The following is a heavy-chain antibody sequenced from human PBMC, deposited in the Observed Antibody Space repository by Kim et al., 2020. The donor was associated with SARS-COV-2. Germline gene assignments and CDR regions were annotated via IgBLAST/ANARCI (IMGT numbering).Heavy chain of an antibody. V-gene: IGHV3-74*01. D-gene: IGHD3-3*01. CDR2: INSDGSST. CDR1: GFTFSSYW. Sequence: GGSLRLSCAASGFTFSSYWMHWVRQAPGKGLVWVSRINSDGSSTSYADSVKGRFTISRDNAKNTLYLQMNSLRAEDTAVYYCARDAPYYDFWSGYSRSYYYGMDVWGQGTTVTVSS. J-gene: IGHJ6*02. CDR3: ARDAPYYDFWSGYSRSYYYGMDV.